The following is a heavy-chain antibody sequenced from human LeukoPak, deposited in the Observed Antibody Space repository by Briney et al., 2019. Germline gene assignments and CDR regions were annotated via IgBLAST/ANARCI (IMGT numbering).Heavy chain of an antibody. CDR2: ISGSGGST. Sequence: GGSLRLSCAASGFTFSNYVMSWARQAPGKGLECVSAISGSGGSTYYADSVKGRFTISRDNSKNTLYLQMNILRAEDTAVYYCAKGKTAMAWVDYWGQGTLVTVSS. CDR3: AKGKTAMAWVDY. CDR1: GFTFSNYV. V-gene: IGHV3-23*01. J-gene: IGHJ4*02. D-gene: IGHD5-18*01.